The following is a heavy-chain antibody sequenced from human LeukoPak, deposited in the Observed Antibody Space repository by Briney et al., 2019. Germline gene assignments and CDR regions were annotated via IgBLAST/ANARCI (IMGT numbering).Heavy chain of an antibody. D-gene: IGHD6-13*01. J-gene: IGHJ1*01. CDR2: ISGSGGSS. Sequence: GGSLRLSCAASGFTISSYAMSWVRQAPGKGLEWVSAISGSGGSSYYADSVKGRFTISRDNSKNTLYLQMNSLRAEDTAVYYCAKIPPPFIAAAGTFQHWGQGTLVTVSS. V-gene: IGHV3-23*01. CDR1: GFTISSYA. CDR3: AKIPPPFIAAAGTFQH.